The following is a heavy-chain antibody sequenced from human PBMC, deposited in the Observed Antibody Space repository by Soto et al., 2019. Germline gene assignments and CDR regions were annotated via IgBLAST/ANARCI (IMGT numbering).Heavy chain of an antibody. CDR2: IIYSGDI. J-gene: IGHJ6*02. Sequence: PSETLSLTCNVSGASISSYNYWGWFRQPPGKGLEWIGSIIYSGDIMYNPSLQSRLTLFVDTSKNQFSLKLSSVTAADTAVYYCARLHGYCISTSCYGYYAMDVWGQGTTVTVSS. D-gene: IGHD2-2*01. V-gene: IGHV4-39*01. CDR1: GASISSYNY. CDR3: ARLHGYCISTSCYGYYAMDV.